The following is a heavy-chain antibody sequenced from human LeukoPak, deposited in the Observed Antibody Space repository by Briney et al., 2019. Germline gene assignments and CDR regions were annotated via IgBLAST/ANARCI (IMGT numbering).Heavy chain of an antibody. Sequence: GESLKISCMGSGYRFTNYCIGGVRQMPGQGLEWMGIIYPGESDTRYSPSLQGQANISADKSISTAYLQWSSLKASDTAIYYCARHNPGTRITMVRGVIDYWGQGTLVTVSS. CDR3: ARHNPGTRITMVRGVIDY. J-gene: IGHJ4*02. CDR1: GYRFTNYC. V-gene: IGHV5-51*01. D-gene: IGHD3-10*01. CDR2: IYPGESDT.